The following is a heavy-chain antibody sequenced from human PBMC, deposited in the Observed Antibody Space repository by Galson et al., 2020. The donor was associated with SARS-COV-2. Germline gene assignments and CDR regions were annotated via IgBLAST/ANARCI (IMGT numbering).Heavy chain of an antibody. CDR2: ISYDGINK. V-gene: IGHV3-30*03. CDR1: GFTFSIYY. Sequence: GGSLRLSCAASGFTFSIYYMHWVRQAPGKGLEWVAIISYDGINKHYADSVKGRFTISTDNSKNMLYLQMNSLRAEDTAVYYCGRGSRVVAVIGSTHSWGQGTLVTVSS. J-gene: IGHJ4*02. D-gene: IGHD3-22*01. CDR3: GRGSRVVAVIGSTHS.